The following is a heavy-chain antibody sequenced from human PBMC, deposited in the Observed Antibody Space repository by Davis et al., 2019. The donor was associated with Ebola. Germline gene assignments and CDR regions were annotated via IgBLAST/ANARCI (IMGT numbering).Heavy chain of an antibody. CDR1: GGSISSGDYY. D-gene: IGHD3-10*01. CDR2: IYYSGST. CDR3: ARGAIYGSGSNDVDY. J-gene: IGHJ4*02. Sequence: PSETLSLTCTVSGGSISSGDYYWSWIRQPPGKGLEWIGYIYYSGSTYYNPSLKSRVTISVDTSKNQFSLKLSSVTAADTAVYYCARGAIYGSGSNDVDYWGQGTLVTVSS. V-gene: IGHV4-30-4*01.